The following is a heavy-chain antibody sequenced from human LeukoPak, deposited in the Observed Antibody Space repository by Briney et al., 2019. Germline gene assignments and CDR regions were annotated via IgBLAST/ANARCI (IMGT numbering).Heavy chain of an antibody. V-gene: IGHV4-59*01. CDR1: GGSISSYY. CDR3: ARGVTIFGVVDYYYYMDV. J-gene: IGHJ6*03. CDR2: IYYSGST. D-gene: IGHD3-3*01. Sequence: SETLSLTCTVSGGSISSYYWSWIGQPPGKGLEWIWYIYYSGSTNYNPSLKSRVTISVDTSKNQFSLKLSSVTAADTAVYYCARGVTIFGVVDYYYYMDVWGKGTTVTVSS.